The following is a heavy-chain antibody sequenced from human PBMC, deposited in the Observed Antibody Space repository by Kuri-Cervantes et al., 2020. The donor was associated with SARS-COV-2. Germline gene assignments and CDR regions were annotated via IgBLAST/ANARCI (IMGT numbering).Heavy chain of an antibody. J-gene: IGHJ4*02. Sequence: GGSLRLSCAASGFTFNTYTMNWVRQAPGKGLEWVSSISSSGNYVYYADSVTGRFTISRDNARNSLSLQMNSLRAEDTAMYYCARDPGLSGDTPFDYWGQGTLVTVSS. CDR3: ARDPGLSGDTPFDY. CDR1: GFTFNTYT. D-gene: IGHD6-25*01. V-gene: IGHV3-21*01. CDR2: ISSSGNYV.